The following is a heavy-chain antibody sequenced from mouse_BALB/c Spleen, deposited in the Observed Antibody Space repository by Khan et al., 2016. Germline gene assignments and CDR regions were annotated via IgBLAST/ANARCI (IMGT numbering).Heavy chain of an antibody. Sequence: EVELVESGGGIVQPGGSLTRSCAASRFTISSYGMSSVRQTPDTRLELVATSDSNGGSTDYPDSVTRRFTISGYNDKNALYLEMRSLKYDDTAMYYSARSAIWGQGTTLTVSS. CDR3: ARSAI. V-gene: IGHV5-6-3*01. CDR2: SDSNGGST. J-gene: IGHJ2*01. D-gene: IGHD2-12*01. CDR1: RFTISSYG.